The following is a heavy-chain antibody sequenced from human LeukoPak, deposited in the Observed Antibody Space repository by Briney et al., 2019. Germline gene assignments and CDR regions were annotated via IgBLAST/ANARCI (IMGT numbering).Heavy chain of an antibody. Sequence: SETLSLTCTVSGGSISIYYGSWIRHPPGKGLEWIGYIYYSGSTNYNPSLKSRVTIPVDTSKSHFSLKLSSVTAADTAVYYCARGLDDYGDYAHFQTATEGTIENYFDYWGQGTLVTVSS. J-gene: IGHJ4*02. CDR1: GGSISIYY. CDR2: IYYSGST. V-gene: IGHV4-59*01. D-gene: IGHD4-17*01. CDR3: ARGLDDYGDYAHFQTATEGTIENYFDY.